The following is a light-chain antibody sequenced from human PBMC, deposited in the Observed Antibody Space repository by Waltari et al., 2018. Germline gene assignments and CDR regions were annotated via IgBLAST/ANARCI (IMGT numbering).Light chain of an antibody. J-gene: IGKJ2*01. CDR3: QQYFAWPPVHT. CDR1: QSVGDT. V-gene: IGKV3-15*01. Sequence: EIVMTQSPATLAVSPGESATRSCRASQSVGDTFAWYQRQPGPAPRLLLFGASTRATGIPARFSGSGSGTEFTLTISSLQSEDFATYYCQQYFAWPPVHTFGQGTTLEIK. CDR2: GAS.